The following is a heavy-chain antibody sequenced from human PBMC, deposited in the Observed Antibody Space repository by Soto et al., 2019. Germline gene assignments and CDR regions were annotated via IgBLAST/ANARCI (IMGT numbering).Heavy chain of an antibody. D-gene: IGHD6-13*01. Sequence: SETLSLTCAVYGGTFSGYYWSWIRQPPGKGLEWIGEISHTGSTNYNPSLKSRVTISVDPSKNQFSLKLSSVTAADTAVYYCARELTSSWYIDYWGQGNLVTVSS. J-gene: IGHJ4*02. CDR3: ARELTSSWYIDY. CDR1: GGTFSGYY. CDR2: ISHTGST. V-gene: IGHV4-34*01.